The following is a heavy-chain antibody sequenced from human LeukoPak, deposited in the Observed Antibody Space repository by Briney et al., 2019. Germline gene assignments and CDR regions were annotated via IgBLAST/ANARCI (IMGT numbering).Heavy chain of an antibody. CDR1: GGSISSYY. V-gene: IGHV4-59*12. J-gene: IGHJ6*03. Sequence: SETLSLTCTVSGGSISSYYWSWIRQPPGKGLEWIGCIYYSGSTNYNPSFKSRVTISVDTSKNQFSLKLSSVTAADTAVYYCARDYYDSSGLRENYMDVWGKGTTVTVSS. CDR2: IYYSGST. CDR3: ARDYYDSSGLRENYMDV. D-gene: IGHD3-22*01.